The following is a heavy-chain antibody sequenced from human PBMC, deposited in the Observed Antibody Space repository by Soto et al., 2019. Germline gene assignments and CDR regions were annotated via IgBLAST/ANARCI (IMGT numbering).Heavy chain of an antibody. D-gene: IGHD2-2*01. CDR1: GYSFTSYW. V-gene: IGHV5-51*01. Sequence: PGVSLKISCKGSGYSFTSYWIGWVRQMPGKGLEWMGIIYPGDSDTRYSPSFQGQVTISADKSISTAYLQWSRLKASDTAMYYCARGSEGYCSSTSCYYYYGMDVWCQGTTVTV. CDR2: IYPGDSDT. CDR3: ARGSEGYCSSTSCYYYYGMDV. J-gene: IGHJ6*02.